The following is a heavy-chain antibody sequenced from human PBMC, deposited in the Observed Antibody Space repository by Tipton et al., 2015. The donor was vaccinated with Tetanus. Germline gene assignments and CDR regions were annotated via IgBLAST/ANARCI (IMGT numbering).Heavy chain of an antibody. Sequence: TLSLTCTVSGGSIASQYWSWIRQPAGKGLEWIGRTYIRGTTTYNPSLKSRVTISVDTSENQMSLRLTSMTAADTAVYYCARDRGDTGTVNWFDPWGQGTLVTVSS. V-gene: IGHV4-4*07. D-gene: IGHD1-1*01. CDR1: GGSIASQY. CDR2: TYIRGTT. CDR3: ARDRGDTGTVNWFDP. J-gene: IGHJ5*02.